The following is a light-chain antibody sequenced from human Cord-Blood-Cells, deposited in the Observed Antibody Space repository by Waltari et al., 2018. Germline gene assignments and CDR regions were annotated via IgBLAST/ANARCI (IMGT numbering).Light chain of an antibody. J-gene: IGKJ2*01. CDR3: QKYNSAPYT. Sequence: DIQMTQSPSSLSASVGDRVTITSRASQGISNYLAWYQQKPGKVPKLLLYAASTLQSGAPSRFSGSGSGTEFTLPISSLQPEDVATYYCQKYNSAPYTFGQGTKLEIK. V-gene: IGKV1-27*01. CDR1: QGISNY. CDR2: AAS.